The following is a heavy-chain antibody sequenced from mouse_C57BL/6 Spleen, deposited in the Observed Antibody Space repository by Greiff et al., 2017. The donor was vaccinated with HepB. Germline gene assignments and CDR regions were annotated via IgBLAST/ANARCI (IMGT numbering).Heavy chain of an antibody. CDR2: SRNKANDYTT. CDR3: ARASYGYYAMDY. J-gene: IGHJ4*01. CDR1: GFTFSDFY. Sequence: EVKLMDSGGGLVQSGRSLRLSCATSGFTFSDFYMEWVRQAPGKGLEWIAASRNKANDYTTEYSASVKGRFIVSRDTSQSILYLQMNALRAEDTAIYYCARASYGYYAMDYWGQGTSVTVSS. D-gene: IGHD1-1*02. V-gene: IGHV7-1*01.